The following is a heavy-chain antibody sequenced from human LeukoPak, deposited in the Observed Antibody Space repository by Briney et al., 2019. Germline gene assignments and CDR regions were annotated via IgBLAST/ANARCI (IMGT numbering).Heavy chain of an antibody. CDR3: ARQGVVPAAILGWFDY. J-gene: IGHJ4*02. V-gene: IGHV1-18*01. D-gene: IGHD2-2*02. CDR2: ISAYNGNT. Sequence: ASVKDSCKASGYTFTSYGISWVRQAPGQGLEWMGWISAYNGNTNYAQKLQGRVTMTTDTSTSTAYMELRSLRSDDTAVYYCARQGVVPAAILGWFDYWGQGTLVTVSS. CDR1: GYTFTSYG.